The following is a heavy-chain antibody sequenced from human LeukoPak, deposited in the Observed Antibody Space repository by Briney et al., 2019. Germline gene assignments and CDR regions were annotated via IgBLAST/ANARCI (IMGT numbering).Heavy chain of an antibody. CDR3: AKDLYGGNRYFAL. Sequence: PGGSLRLSCAASGFTLSNFGLHWVRQAPGKGLEWVALVRPDGSSNYYADSVKGRFTISRDNSKSTLYLQMNSLRAEDTAFYYCAKDLYGGNRYFALWGRGTLVTVSS. J-gene: IGHJ2*01. D-gene: IGHD4-23*01. CDR1: GFTLSNFG. V-gene: IGHV3-30*02. CDR2: VRPDGSSN.